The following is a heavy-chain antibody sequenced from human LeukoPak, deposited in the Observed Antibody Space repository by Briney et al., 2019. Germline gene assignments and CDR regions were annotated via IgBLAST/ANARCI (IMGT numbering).Heavy chain of an antibody. J-gene: IGHJ4*02. CDR3: ATKQWLAPPPDS. V-gene: IGHV3-74*01. CDR2: INTDGTVT. CDR1: GFTFSKYW. Sequence: GGSLRLSCAASGFTFSKYWMLWVREAPGKGLEGVSRINTDGTVTTYADSVKGRFTVSRDNADNTMFLQMNSVRDEDTAVYYCATKQWLAPPPDSWGQGTPVTVSS. D-gene: IGHD6-19*01.